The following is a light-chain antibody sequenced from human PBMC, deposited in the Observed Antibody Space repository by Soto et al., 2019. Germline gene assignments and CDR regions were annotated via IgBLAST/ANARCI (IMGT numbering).Light chain of an antibody. V-gene: IGKV1-5*01. J-gene: IGKJ4*01. CDR1: QSIRSL. Sequence: PMNHSTSTLSASVGDRDAITCRSSQSIRSLLAWYQQNPGKAPKVLIYDASSLGSGVPSRFSGSGSGTDFTLTISSLQAEDFATYYCQQTRSYPSTFGGGTKADI. CDR2: DAS. CDR3: QQTRSYPST.